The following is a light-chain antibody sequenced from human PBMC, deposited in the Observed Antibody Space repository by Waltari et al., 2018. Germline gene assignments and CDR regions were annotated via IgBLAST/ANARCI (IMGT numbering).Light chain of an antibody. CDR1: NIGIKS. Sequence: SYVLTQPPSVSVVPGETARITCWGNNIGIKSVRWFQQKPGQAPVLVIYYDTDRPSGVPERFSGSNSGNTATLTISRVEAGDEADYYCQVWDSGSAHQVFGGGTKVTVL. CDR3: QVWDSGSAHQV. J-gene: IGLJ3*02. CDR2: YDT. V-gene: IGLV3-21*04.